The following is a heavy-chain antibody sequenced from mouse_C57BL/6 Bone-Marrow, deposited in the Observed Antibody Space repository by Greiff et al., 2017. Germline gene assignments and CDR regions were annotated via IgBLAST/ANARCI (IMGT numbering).Heavy chain of an antibody. CDR3: ARGLHYYGSSCDWYFDV. CDR1: GSTFTGYW. V-gene: IGHV1-9*01. CDR2: ILPGSGST. Sequence: QVQLQQSGAELMKPGASVKLSCTATGSTFTGYWIEWVKQRPGHGLEWIGEILPGSGSTNYTDKFKGPSTFTADTSSNTAYMQLSRLITEVSAIYYGARGLHYYGSSCDWYFDVWGTGTTVTVSS. J-gene: IGHJ1*03. D-gene: IGHD1-1*01.